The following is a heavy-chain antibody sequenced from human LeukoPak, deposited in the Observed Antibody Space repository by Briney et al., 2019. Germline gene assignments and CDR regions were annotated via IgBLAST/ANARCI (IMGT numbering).Heavy chain of an antibody. CDR3: TRIPYGDILTGYYFYFDH. Sequence: GGSLRLSCAASGFTFDDYAMHWVRQAPGKGLEWVAGISWNSGSIDYAGSVKGRFTISRDNAKNSLYLQMNSLRAEDTALYYCTRIPYGDILTGYYFYFDHWGQGTPVTVSS. D-gene: IGHD3-9*01. CDR1: GFTFDDYA. V-gene: IGHV3-9*01. CDR2: ISWNSGSI. J-gene: IGHJ4*02.